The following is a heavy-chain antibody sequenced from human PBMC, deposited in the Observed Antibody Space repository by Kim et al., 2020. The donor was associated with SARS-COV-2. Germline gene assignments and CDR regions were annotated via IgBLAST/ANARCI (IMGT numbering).Heavy chain of an antibody. CDR3: AKTDAGTTVY. V-gene: IGHV4-39*01. D-gene: IGHD1-7*01. Sequence: GTTYYSPSLKSRVTISVDTSKNQFSLKVSSVTAADTALYFCAKTDAGTTVYWGQGALVTVSS. CDR2: GTT. J-gene: IGHJ4*02.